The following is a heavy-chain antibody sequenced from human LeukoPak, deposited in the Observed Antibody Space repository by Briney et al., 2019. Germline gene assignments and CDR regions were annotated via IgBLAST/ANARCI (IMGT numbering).Heavy chain of an antibody. J-gene: IGHJ2*01. CDR3: ATAIPQTLWSGSHWYFDL. Sequence: ASVKVSCKVSGYTLTELSMRWVRQAPGKGLEWMGGFDPEDGETIYAQKFQGRVTMTEDTSTDTAYMELSSLRSEDTAVYYCATAIPQTLWSGSHWYFDLWGRGTLVTVSS. CDR2: FDPEDGET. CDR1: GYTLTELS. V-gene: IGHV1-24*01. D-gene: IGHD3-3*01.